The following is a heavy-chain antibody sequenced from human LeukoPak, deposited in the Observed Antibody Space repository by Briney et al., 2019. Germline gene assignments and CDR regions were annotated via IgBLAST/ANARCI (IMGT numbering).Heavy chain of an antibody. CDR2: IKQDGSEK. J-gene: IGHJ6*03. V-gene: IGHV3-7*01. Sequence: PAGSLRLSCAASGFTFSSYWRCWVRQAPGKGLEWVANIKQDGSEKYYVDSVKGRFTISRDNAKNSLYLQMNSLRAEDTAVYYCAVLSGYCNATSCHIWYYSDYMDVWGKGTTVSVSS. CDR3: AVLSGYCNATSCHIWYYSDYMDV. CDR1: GFTFSSYW. D-gene: IGHD2-2*02.